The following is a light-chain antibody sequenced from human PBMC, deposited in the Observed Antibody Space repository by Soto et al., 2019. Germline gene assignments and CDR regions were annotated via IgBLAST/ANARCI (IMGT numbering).Light chain of an antibody. J-gene: IGKJ1*01. CDR1: QSVSTY. Sequence: DIQMTQSPSSLSASVGDRVTISCRASQSVSTYLNWYQQKPGKAPNLLIYAASTLQSGVPSRFSGSGSGTYFTLTISSLQPEDFATYYCQQSYIDPWTFGRGTTVEIK. CDR2: AAS. V-gene: IGKV1-39*01. CDR3: QQSYIDPWT.